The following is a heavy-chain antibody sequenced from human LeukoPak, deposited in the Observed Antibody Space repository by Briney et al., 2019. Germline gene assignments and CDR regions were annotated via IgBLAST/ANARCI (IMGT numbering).Heavy chain of an antibody. CDR3: ARVGVEGASCYDY. CDR1: GYTFTGCY. J-gene: IGHJ4*02. D-gene: IGHD2-2*01. CDR2: INPNSGVT. V-gene: IGHV1-2*02. Sequence: ASVKVSCKASGYTFTGCYMHWVRQAPGQGLEWMGWINPNSGVTNYAQKFQGRVTMTRDTSISTAYMELSRLRSDDTAVYYCARVGVEGASCYDYWGQGTLVTVSS.